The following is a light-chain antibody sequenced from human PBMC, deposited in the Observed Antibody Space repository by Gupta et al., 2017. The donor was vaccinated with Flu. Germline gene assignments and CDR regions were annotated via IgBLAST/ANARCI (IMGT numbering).Light chain of an antibody. CDR2: DAT. CDR1: QGIDED. V-gene: IGKV5-2*01. CDR3: LQHDNVPYT. J-gene: IGKJ2*01. Sequence: RAFMSATPGDTVSISCKASQGIDEDVKWYQQKAGQAARYISQDATTLPPGTPPRFSGSGYGTDFTLTINNMESEDAAYYFCLQHDNVPYTFGQGTKLEIK.